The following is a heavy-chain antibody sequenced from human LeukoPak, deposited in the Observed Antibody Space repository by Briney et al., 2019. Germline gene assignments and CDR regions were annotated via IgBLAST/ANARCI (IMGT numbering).Heavy chain of an antibody. V-gene: IGHV3-33*01. CDR1: GFTFSSYG. J-gene: IGHJ4*02. CDR2: IWYDGSNK. D-gene: IGHD1-26*01. CDR3: ARVPGVRGSYTRYYFDY. Sequence: GRSLRLSCAASGFTFSSYGMHWVRQAPGKGLEWVAVIWYDGSNKYYADSVKGRFTISRDNSKNTLYLQMNSLRAEDTAVYYCARVPGVRGSYTRYYFDYWGQGTLVTVSS.